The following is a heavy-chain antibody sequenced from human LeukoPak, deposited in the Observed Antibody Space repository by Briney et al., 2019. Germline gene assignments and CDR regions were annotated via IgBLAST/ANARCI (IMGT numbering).Heavy chain of an antibody. V-gene: IGHV1-2*02. CDR2: INPNSGGT. CDR3: ARSLGSGSYFGDY. J-gene: IGHJ4*02. Sequence: ASVKASCKASGYTFTGYYMHWVRQAPGQGLEWMGWINPNSGGTNYAQKFQGRVTMTRDTSISTAYMELSRLRSDDTAVYYCARSLGSGSYFGDYWGQGTLVTVSS. CDR1: GYTFTGYY. D-gene: IGHD3-10*01.